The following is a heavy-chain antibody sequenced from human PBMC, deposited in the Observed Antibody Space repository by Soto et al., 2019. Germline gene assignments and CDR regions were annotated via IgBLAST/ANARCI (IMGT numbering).Heavy chain of an antibody. V-gene: IGHV3-30-3*01. D-gene: IGHD3-10*01. CDR1: GFTFSSYA. Sequence: PGGSLRLSCAASGFTFSSYAMHWVRQAPGKGLEWVAVISYDGSNKYYADSVKGRFTISRDNYKNTLYLQMNSLRAEDTAVYYCARYATMVRRFIALGMDVWGQGPTVTVSS. CDR3: ARYATMVRRFIALGMDV. CDR2: ISYDGSNK. J-gene: IGHJ6*02.